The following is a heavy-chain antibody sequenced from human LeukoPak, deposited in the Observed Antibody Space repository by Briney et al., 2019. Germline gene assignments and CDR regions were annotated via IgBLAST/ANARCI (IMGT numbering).Heavy chain of an antibody. J-gene: IGHJ4*02. Sequence: ASVKVSCKASGYTFTGYYMHWVRQAPGQGLEWMGWINPNSGGTNYAQKFQGRVTMTRDTSISTAHMELSRLRSDDTAVYYCARDLVIRGGYWGQGALVTVSS. CDR1: GYTFTGYY. D-gene: IGHD3-16*01. CDR2: INPNSGGT. CDR3: ARDLVIRGGY. V-gene: IGHV1-2*02.